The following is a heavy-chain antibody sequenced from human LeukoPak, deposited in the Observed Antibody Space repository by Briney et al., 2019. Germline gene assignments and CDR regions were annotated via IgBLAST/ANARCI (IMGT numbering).Heavy chain of an antibody. Sequence: GASVKVSCKASGYTLTSYDVNWVRQAPGKGLEWMGGFDPEDGETIYAQKFQGRVTMTEDTYTDTAYMELSSLRSEDTAVYYCAIRPVQYSYGSNYWGQGTLVTVSS. D-gene: IGHD5-18*01. V-gene: IGHV1-24*01. CDR3: AIRPVQYSYGSNY. CDR2: FDPEDGET. CDR1: GYTLTSYD. J-gene: IGHJ4*02.